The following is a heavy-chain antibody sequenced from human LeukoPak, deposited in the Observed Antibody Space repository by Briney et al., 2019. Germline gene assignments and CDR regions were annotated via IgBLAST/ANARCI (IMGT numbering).Heavy chain of an antibody. CDR1: GFTFSSYW. V-gene: IGHV3-7*01. CDR3: ARCPSTVRGLNYFDY. J-gene: IGHJ4*02. D-gene: IGHD3-10*01. Sequence: GGSLRLSCAASGFTFSSYWMSWVRQAPGKGLEWVANIKQDGSEKYYVDSVKGRFTISRDNAKNSLYLQMNSLRAEDTAVYYCARCPSTVRGLNYFDYWGQGTLVTVSS. CDR2: IKQDGSEK.